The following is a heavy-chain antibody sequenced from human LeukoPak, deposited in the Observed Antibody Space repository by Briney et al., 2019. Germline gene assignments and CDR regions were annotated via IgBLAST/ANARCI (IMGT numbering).Heavy chain of an antibody. CDR2: INPNSGGT. CDR1: GYTFTGYY. V-gene: IGHV1-2*04. D-gene: IGHD5/OR15-5a*01. Sequence: ASVKVSCKASGYTFTGYYMHWVRQAPGQGLEWMGWINPNSGGTNYAQKFQGWVTMTRDTSTSTIYMDLSSLKSEDTAVYYCARDSEEVSALDYWGQGTLVTVSS. J-gene: IGHJ4*02. CDR3: ARDSEEVSALDY.